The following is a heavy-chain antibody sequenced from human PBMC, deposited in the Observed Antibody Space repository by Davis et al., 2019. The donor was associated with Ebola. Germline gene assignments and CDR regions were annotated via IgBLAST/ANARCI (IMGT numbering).Heavy chain of an antibody. J-gene: IGHJ5*02. CDR2: ISAYNGNT. D-gene: IGHD3-10*01. Sequence: ASVKVSCKASGYTFTSYGISWVRQAPGQGLEWMGWISAYNGNTNYAQKFQGRVTMTRDTSISTAYMELSRLRSDDTAVYYCARVPPRRYYYGSGTKGLDPWGQGTLVTVSS. CDR1: GYTFTSYG. CDR3: ARVPPRRYYYGSGTKGLDP. V-gene: IGHV1-18*01.